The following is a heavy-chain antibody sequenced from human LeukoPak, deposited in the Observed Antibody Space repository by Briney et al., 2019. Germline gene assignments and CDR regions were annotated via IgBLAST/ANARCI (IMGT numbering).Heavy chain of an antibody. D-gene: IGHD6-19*01. CDR3: TKGYSTAWPIGNFDY. CDR1: GFTFTNYA. Sequence: GRSLRLSCAASGFTFTNYAMTWVRQPPGKGLEWVSAITGSGADTNYADSVKGRFTISRDNSKNTVYLQMDSLRAEDTAVYYCTKGYSTAWPIGNFDYWDQGTLVTVSS. V-gene: IGHV3-23*01. CDR2: ITGSGADT. J-gene: IGHJ4*02.